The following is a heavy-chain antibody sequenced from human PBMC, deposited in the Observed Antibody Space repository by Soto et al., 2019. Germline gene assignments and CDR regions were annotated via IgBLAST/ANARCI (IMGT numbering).Heavy chain of an antibody. CDR3: ARRGSGSYYAY. CDR2: ISGSGGST. V-gene: IGHV3-23*01. J-gene: IGHJ4*02. D-gene: IGHD1-26*01. Sequence: EVQLLESGGGLVQPGGSLRLSCAASGFTFSSYAMRWVRQAPGKGLEWVSAISGSGGSTYYADSVKGRFTISRDNSKHTLYLQMNSRTAADTAVYYCARRGSGSYYAYWGQGTLVTVSS. CDR1: GFTFSSYA.